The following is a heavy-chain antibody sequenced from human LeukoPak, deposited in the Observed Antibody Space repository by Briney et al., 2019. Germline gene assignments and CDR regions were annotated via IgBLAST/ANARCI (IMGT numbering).Heavy chain of an antibody. CDR1: GGSISSYY. CDR2: IYYSRST. V-gene: IGHV4-59*01. Sequence: PSESLSLTCTVSGGSISSYYWSWIRQPPGKGLEWIGYIYYSRSTNYNPSLKGRVTISVDTSKNQFSLKLSSVTAADTAVYYCARDLRLRYFDGGMDVWGQGTTVTVSS. D-gene: IGHD3-9*01. J-gene: IGHJ6*02. CDR3: ARDLRLRYFDGGMDV.